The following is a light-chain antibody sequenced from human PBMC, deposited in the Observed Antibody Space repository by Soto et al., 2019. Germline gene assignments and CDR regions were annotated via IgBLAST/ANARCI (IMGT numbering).Light chain of an antibody. CDR1: EDINSR. V-gene: IGKV1-12*01. J-gene: IGKJ5*01. CDR3: QQADSFPIT. Sequence: DIQMTQSPSSVSASVGYRVTMSCRASEDINSRLAWYQQKPGNAPKLLIYAAFILQSGVPSRFSGYGSGTDFTLSISSLQPEDFATYYCQQADSFPITFGQGTRLEI. CDR2: AAF.